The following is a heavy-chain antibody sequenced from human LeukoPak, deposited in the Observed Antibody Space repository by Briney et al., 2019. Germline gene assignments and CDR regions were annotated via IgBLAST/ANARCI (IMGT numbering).Heavy chain of an antibody. Sequence: ASVKVSCKASGYTFTSYDINWVRQATGQGLEWMGWMNPNSGNTGYAQKLQGRVTMTRNTSISTAYMELSSLRSEDTAVYYCARGGSSSYYDSSGLGDYWGQGTLVTVSS. D-gene: IGHD3-22*01. V-gene: IGHV1-8*01. J-gene: IGHJ4*02. CDR2: MNPNSGNT. CDR3: ARGGSSSYYDSSGLGDY. CDR1: GYTFTSYD.